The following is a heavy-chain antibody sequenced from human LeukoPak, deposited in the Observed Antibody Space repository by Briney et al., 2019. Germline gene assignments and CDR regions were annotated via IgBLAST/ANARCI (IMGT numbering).Heavy chain of an antibody. J-gene: IGHJ6*02. CDR3: ARDQVVVVPAAMDV. CDR2: ISSSSSYI. CDR1: GFTFSSYS. V-gene: IGHV3-21*01. Sequence: GGSLRFSCASSGFTFSSYSMNLVRQAPGKGLEWVSSISSSSSYIYYADSVKGRFTISRDNAKNSLYLQMNSLRAEDTAVYYCARDQVVVVPAAMDVWGQGTTVTVSS. D-gene: IGHD2-2*01.